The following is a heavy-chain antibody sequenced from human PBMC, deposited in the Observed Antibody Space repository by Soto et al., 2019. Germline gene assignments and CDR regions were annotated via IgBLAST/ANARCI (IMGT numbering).Heavy chain of an antibody. V-gene: IGHV3-74*01. D-gene: IGHD3-22*01. Sequence: EVQLVESGGGLVQPGGSLRLSCAASGFTFSSYWMHWVRQAPGKGLVWVSRINSDGSSTSYADSVKGRFTISRDNAKNTLYLQMNSLRAEDTAVYYCARDPLTYYYDSSGFPGWFDPWGEGTLVTVS. CDR2: INSDGSST. CDR3: ARDPLTYYYDSSGFPGWFDP. CDR1: GFTFSSYW. J-gene: IGHJ5*02.